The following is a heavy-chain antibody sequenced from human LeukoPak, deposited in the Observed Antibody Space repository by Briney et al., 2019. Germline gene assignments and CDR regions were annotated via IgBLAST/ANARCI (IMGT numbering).Heavy chain of an antibody. J-gene: IGHJ4*02. V-gene: IGHV1-2*04. CDR3: ARDRDSGSYYYIDY. CDR2: INPNSGGT. D-gene: IGHD1-26*01. CDR1: GGTFSSYA. Sequence: ASVKVSCKASGGTFSSYAISWVRQAPGQGLEWMGWINPNSGGTNYAQKFQGWVTMTRDTSISTAYMELSRLRSDDTAVYYCARDRDSGSYYYIDYWGQGTLVTVSS.